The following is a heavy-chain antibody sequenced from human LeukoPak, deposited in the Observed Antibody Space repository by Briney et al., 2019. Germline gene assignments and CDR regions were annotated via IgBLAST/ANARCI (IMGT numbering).Heavy chain of an antibody. Sequence: ASVKVSCKASGYTFTSYDINWVRQATGQGLEWMGWMNPNRGNTGYAQKFQGRVTITRNTSISTAYMELSSLRSEDTAVYYCARESSSGWYLSNWFDPWGQGTLVTVSS. CDR1: GYTFTSYD. V-gene: IGHV1-8*03. CDR2: MNPNRGNT. J-gene: IGHJ5*02. D-gene: IGHD6-19*01. CDR3: ARESSSGWYLSNWFDP.